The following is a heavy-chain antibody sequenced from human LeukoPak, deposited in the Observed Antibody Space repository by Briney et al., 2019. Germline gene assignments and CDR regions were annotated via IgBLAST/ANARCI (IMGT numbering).Heavy chain of an antibody. D-gene: IGHD5-18*01. V-gene: IGHV3-30*18. J-gene: IGHJ4*02. CDR2: ISYDGSNK. CDR3: AKDRYSYSYFDY. CDR1: GFTFSSYG. Sequence: PGGSLRLSCAASGFTFSSYGMHWVRQAPGKGLEWVAVISYDGSNKYYADSVKGRFTISRDNSKNTLYLQMNSLRAEDTAVYYCAKDRYSYSYFDYWGQGTLVTVSS.